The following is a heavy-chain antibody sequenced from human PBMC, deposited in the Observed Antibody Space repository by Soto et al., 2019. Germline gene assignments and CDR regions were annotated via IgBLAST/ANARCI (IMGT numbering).Heavy chain of an antibody. V-gene: IGHV3-11*06. CDR3: ARQLVGAHGAFDI. CDR1: GVTFSDYY. Sequence: PGGSLRLSCAAAGVTFSDYYMSWIRQAPGKGLEWVSYISSSSSYTNYADSVKGRFTISRDNAKNSLYLQMNSLRAEDTAVYYCARQLVGAHGAFDIWGQGTMVTVSS. J-gene: IGHJ3*02. D-gene: IGHD1-26*01. CDR2: ISSSSSYT.